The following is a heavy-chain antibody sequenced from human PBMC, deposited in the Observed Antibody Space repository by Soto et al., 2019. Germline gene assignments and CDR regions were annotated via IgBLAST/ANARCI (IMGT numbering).Heavy chain of an antibody. Sequence: QVQLVESGGGVVQPGRSLRLSCAASGFTFSSYGMHWVRQAPGKGLEWVAVISYDGSNKYYADSVKGRFTISRDNSKNTLYLQMNSLRAKDTAVYYCAPGSSGGGGEDYWGQGTLVTVSS. D-gene: IGHD3-10*01. CDR2: ISYDGSNK. CDR3: APGSSGGGGEDY. J-gene: IGHJ4*02. CDR1: GFTFSSYG. V-gene: IGHV3-30*03.